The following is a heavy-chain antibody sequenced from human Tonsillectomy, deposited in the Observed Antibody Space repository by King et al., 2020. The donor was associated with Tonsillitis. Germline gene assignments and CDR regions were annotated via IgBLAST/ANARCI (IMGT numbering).Heavy chain of an antibody. CDR1: GYTFTSYG. D-gene: IGHD6-6*01. Sequence: QLVQSGAEVKKPGASVKVSCKASGYTFTSYGISWVRQAPGQGLEWMGWISTYNGNTNYAQKLQGRVTMTTDTSTSTAYMELGSLRSYDTAVYYCARAMPQVAARRGTYYYYGMDVWGQGTTVTVSS. J-gene: IGHJ6*02. V-gene: IGHV1-18*01. CDR3: ARAMPQVAARRGTYYYYGMDV. CDR2: ISTYNGNT.